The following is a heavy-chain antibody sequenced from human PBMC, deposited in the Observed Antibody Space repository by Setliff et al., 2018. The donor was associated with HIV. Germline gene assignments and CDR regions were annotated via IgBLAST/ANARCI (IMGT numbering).Heavy chain of an antibody. CDR3: ARGQTSVTLQFDH. CDR1: GFTFSSHW. V-gene: IGHV3-7*01. Sequence: GGSLRLSCAVSGFTFSSHWMIWVRQAPGKGLEWVANINQDGSEKNYVDSVRGRFTISRDNAKNSLFLQMNSLRAEDTAVYYCARGQTSVTLQFDHWGQGTLVTVSS. D-gene: IGHD4-17*01. J-gene: IGHJ4*02. CDR2: INQDGSEK.